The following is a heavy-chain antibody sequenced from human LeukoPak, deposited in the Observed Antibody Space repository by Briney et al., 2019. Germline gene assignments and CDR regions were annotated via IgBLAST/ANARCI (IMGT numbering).Heavy chain of an antibody. D-gene: IGHD1-26*01. CDR3: ARGGEYSGSPDY. J-gene: IGHJ4*02. CDR1: GFTFSSYS. CDR2: ISSSSSYI. V-gene: IGHV3-21*01. Sequence: GGSLRLSCAASGFTFSSYSMNWVRQAPGKGLEWVSSISSSSSYIYYADSVKGRFTISRDNAKNSLYLQMNSLRAEDTAVYYCARGGEYSGSPDYWGQGTLVTVSS.